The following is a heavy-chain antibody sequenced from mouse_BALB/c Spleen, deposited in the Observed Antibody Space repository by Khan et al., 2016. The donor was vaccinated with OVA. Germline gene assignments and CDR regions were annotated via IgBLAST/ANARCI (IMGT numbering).Heavy chain of an antibody. CDR2: INPSNGRT. D-gene: IGHD2-3*01. Sequence: QVQLQQPGAELVKPGASVKLSCKASGYTFTTYWMHWVKQRPGQGLEWIGEINPSNGRTNFNEKFKNKATLTVDKSSTTAYMQINSLTFEDAAVYYCARIDGSIDYWGQGTSVTVSS. CDR1: GYTFTTYW. CDR3: ARIDGSIDY. J-gene: IGHJ4*01. V-gene: IGHV1S81*02.